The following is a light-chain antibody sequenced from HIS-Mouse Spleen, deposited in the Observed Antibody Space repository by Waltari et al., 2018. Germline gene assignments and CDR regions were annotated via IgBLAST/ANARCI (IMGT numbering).Light chain of an antibody. J-gene: IGLJ3*02. V-gene: IGLV3-27*01. CDR2: KDS. Sequence: SYELTQPSSVSVSPGQTARITCSGDVLAKKYARWFQQKRGQAPVLVIYKDSERPSGIPERFSGSSSGTTVTLTISGAQVEDEADYYCYSAADNNLGVFGGGTKLTVL. CDR1: VLAKKY. CDR3: YSAADNNLGV.